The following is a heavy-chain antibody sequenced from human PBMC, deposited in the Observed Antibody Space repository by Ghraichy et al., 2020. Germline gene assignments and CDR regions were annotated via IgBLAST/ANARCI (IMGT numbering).Heavy chain of an antibody. D-gene: IGHD4-17*01. J-gene: IGHJ6*02. CDR2: IYTSGST. CDR1: GGSISSYY. V-gene: IGHV4-4*09. CDR3: ARTLDYGDYLVELRDYYGMDV. Sequence: SQTLSLTCTVSGGSISSYYWSWIRQPPGKGLEWIGYIYTSGSTNYNPSLKSRVTISVDTSKNQFSLKLSSVTAADTAVYYCARTLDYGDYLVELRDYYGMDVWGQGTTDTVSS.